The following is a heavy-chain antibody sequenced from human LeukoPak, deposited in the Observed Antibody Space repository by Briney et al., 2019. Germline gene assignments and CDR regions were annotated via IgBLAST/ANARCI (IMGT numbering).Heavy chain of an antibody. D-gene: IGHD6-13*01. J-gene: IGHJ4*02. CDR3: ARHIGYGVDY. Sequence: SETLSLTCTVSGGSISSGSYYWNWIRQPAGKGLEWIGRIYTSGSTNYNPSLKSRVTISVDTSKNQFSLKLSSVTAADTAVYYCARHIGYGVDYWGQGTLVTVSS. CDR2: IYTSGST. V-gene: IGHV4-61*02. CDR1: GGSISSGSYY.